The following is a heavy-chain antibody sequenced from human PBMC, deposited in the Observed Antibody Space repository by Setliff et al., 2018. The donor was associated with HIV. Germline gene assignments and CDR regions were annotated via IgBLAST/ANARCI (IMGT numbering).Heavy chain of an antibody. V-gene: IGHV4-59*11. Sequence: SETLSLTCTVSGGSISGQYWSWFRQPPGKNMEWIASIYSSGTTNYNPPLRSRVIISVDTPRNQFSLRVTSVTAADTALYYCARRSIAVREAQFDPWGQGTQVTVSS. J-gene: IGHJ5*02. D-gene: IGHD6-6*01. CDR3: ARRSIAVREAQFDP. CDR1: GGSISGQY. CDR2: IYSSGTT.